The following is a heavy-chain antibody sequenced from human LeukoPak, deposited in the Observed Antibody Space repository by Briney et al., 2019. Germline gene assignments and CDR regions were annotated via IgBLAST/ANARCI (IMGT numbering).Heavy chain of an antibody. CDR3: ATDYDFWSGYPSTLGY. V-gene: IGHV4-39*01. Sequence: SETLSHTCTVSGGSISSSSYYWGWIRQPPGKGLEWIGSTYSSGSTYYNPSLKSRVTISVDTSKNQFSLKLSSVTAADTAVYYCATDYDFWSGYPSTLGYWGQGSLVTVSS. CDR1: GGSISSSSYY. CDR2: TYSSGST. D-gene: IGHD3-3*01. J-gene: IGHJ4*02.